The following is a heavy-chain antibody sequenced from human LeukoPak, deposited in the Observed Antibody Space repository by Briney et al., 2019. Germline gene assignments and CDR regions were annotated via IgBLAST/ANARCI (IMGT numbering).Heavy chain of an antibody. CDR2: IYYSGST. CDR3: ARFESREIYCSGGSCDDAFDI. D-gene: IGHD2-15*01. Sequence: SETLSLTCTVSGGSISSSSYYWGWIRQPPGKGLEWIGSIYYSGSTNYNPSLKSRVTISVDKSKNQFSLKLSSVTAADTAVYYCARFESREIYCSGGSCDDAFDIWGQGTMVTVSS. V-gene: IGHV4-39*07. J-gene: IGHJ3*02. CDR1: GGSISSSSYY.